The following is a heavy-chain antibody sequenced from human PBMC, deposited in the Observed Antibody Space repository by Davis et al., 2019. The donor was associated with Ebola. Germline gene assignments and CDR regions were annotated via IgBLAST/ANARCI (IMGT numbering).Heavy chain of an antibody. J-gene: IGHJ6*04. Sequence: ASVKVSCKASGYTFTGYYMHWVRQAPGQGLEWMGRINPNSGGTNYAQKFQGRVTMTRATSISPAYMELSRLRSDDTAVYYCARDLLWGRDGYNPPGVDYYYGMDVWGKGTTVTVSS. CDR1: GYTFTGYY. CDR2: INPNSGGT. V-gene: IGHV1-2*06. CDR3: ARDLLWGRDGYNPPGVDYYYGMDV. D-gene: IGHD5-24*01.